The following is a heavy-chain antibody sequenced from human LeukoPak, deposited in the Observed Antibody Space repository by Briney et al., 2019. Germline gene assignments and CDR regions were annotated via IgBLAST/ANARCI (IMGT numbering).Heavy chain of an antibody. CDR2: IKQDGSEK. D-gene: IGHD3-3*01. CDR3: ARTYYDFWSLYSSYFDY. V-gene: IGHV3-7*01. J-gene: IGHJ4*02. CDR1: GFTFSSYW. Sequence: GGSLRLSCAASGFTFSSYWMSWVRQAPGKGLEWVANIKQDGSEKYYVDSVKGRFTISRDNAKNSLYLQMNRLRAEDTAVYYCARTYYDFWSLYSSYFDYWGQGTLVTVSS.